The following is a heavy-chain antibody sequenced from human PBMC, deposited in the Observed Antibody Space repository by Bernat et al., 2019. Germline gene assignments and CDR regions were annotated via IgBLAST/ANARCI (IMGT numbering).Heavy chain of an antibody. Sequence: QVQLVESGGGVVQPGRSLRLSCAASGFTFSSYGMHWVRQAPGKGLEWVAVIWYDGSNKYYADSVKGRFTISRDNSKNTLYLQMNSLRAEDTAVYYCGTYGGLHDAYDIWGQGTMVTVSS. V-gene: IGHV3-33*01. D-gene: IGHD4-23*01. J-gene: IGHJ3*02. CDR3: GTYGGLHDAYDI. CDR1: GFTFSSYG. CDR2: IWYDGSNK.